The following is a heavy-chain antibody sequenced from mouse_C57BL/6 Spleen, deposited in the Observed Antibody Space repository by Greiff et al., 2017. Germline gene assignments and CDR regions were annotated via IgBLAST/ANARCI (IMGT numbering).Heavy chain of an antibody. Sequence: VQLQQSGPELVKPGASVKISCKASGYTFTDYYMNWVKQSPGKSLEWIGDINPNNGGTSYNQKFKGKATLTVDKSSSTAYMERRSLTSEDSAVYYCASPSTMIKDWFGYWGQGTLVTVSA. J-gene: IGHJ3*01. V-gene: IGHV1-26*01. D-gene: IGHD2-4*01. CDR3: ASPSTMIKDWFGY. CDR2: INPNNGGT. CDR1: GYTFTDYY.